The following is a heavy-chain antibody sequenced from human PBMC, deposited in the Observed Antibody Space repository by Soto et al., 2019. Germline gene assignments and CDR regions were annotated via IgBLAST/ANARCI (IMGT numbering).Heavy chain of an antibody. CDR2: VFYTGIT. CDR3: AKWGAAAGTT. D-gene: IGHD6-25*01. Sequence: QVHLQESGPGLVTHAGTLSITCSVSGGSISSYYWSWIRQPPGKGLEWIGYVFYTGITKYNPSFKSRATISGDTSRNQFSLNLMSVTAADTAVYYCAKWGAAAGTTWGQGIRVNVSS. V-gene: IGHV4-59*01. CDR1: GGSISSYY. J-gene: IGHJ4*02.